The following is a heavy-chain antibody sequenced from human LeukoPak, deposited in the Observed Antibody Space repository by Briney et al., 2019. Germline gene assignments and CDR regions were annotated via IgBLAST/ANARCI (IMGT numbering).Heavy chain of an antibody. V-gene: IGHV1-2*02. Sequence: ASVKVSCKASGYTFTGYYMHWVRQAPGQGLEWMGWINPNSGGTNYAQKFQGRVTMTRDTSISTAYMELGRLRSDDTAVYYCARGPYYGSGSLEFDYWGQGTLVTVSS. D-gene: IGHD3-10*01. J-gene: IGHJ4*02. CDR2: INPNSGGT. CDR3: ARGPYYGSGSLEFDY. CDR1: GYTFTGYY.